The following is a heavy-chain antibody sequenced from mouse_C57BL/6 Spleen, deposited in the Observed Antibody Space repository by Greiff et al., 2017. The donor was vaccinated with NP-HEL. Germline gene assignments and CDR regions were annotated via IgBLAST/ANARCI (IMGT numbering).Heavy chain of an antibody. Sequence: EVQLQESGPGMVKPSQSLSLTCTVTGYSITSGYDWHWIRHFPGNKLEWMGYISYSGSTNYNPSLKSRISITHDTSKNHFFLKLNSVTTEDTATYYCARGGDTTVVATPGWFAYWGQGTLVTVSA. CDR3: ARGGDTTVVATPGWFAY. V-gene: IGHV3-1*01. CDR1: GYSITSGYD. D-gene: IGHD1-1*01. CDR2: ISYSGST. J-gene: IGHJ3*01.